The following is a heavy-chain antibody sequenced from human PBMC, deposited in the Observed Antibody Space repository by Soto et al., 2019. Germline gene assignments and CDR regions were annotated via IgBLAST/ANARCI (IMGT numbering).Heavy chain of an antibody. J-gene: IGHJ6*02. V-gene: IGHV2-70*17. D-gene: IGHD2-21*01. CDR3: ARRGADSGYGMDV. CDR1: GFSLSTTGMC. CDR2: IDWDGDK. Sequence: SGPTLGNPTETLTRTCTCSGFSLSTTGMCVNWIRQPPGKALEWLGRIDWDGDKFYSSSLRTRLTISKDTSKNLVVLIMTNMDPLDTATYYCARRGADSGYGMDVWGQGTTVTVS.